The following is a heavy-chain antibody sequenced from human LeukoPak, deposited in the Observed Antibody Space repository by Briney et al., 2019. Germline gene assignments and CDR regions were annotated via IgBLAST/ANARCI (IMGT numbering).Heavy chain of an antibody. Sequence: GGSLRLSCVASGFSFGSYTMSWVRQAPGKGLEWASSISGSGGSTYYADSVKGRFTISRDNSKNTLYLQMNSLRAEDTAVYYCANRATAYYYGMDVWGQGTTVTVSS. D-gene: IGHD1-26*01. J-gene: IGHJ6*02. CDR3: ANRATAYYYGMDV. V-gene: IGHV3-23*01. CDR1: GFSFGSYT. CDR2: ISGSGGST.